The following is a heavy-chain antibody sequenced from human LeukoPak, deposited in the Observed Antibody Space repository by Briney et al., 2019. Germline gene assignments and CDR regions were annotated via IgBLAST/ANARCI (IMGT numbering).Heavy chain of an antibody. CDR3: ARDRDYYYMDV. V-gene: IGHV4-34*01. J-gene: IGHJ6*03. CDR2: INHSGST. Sequence: SETLSLTCAVYGGSFSGYYWGWIRQPPGKGLEWIGEINHSGSTNYNPSLKSRVTISVDTSKNQFSLKLSSVTAADTAVYYCARDRDYYYMDVWGKGTTVTVSS. CDR1: GGSFSGYY.